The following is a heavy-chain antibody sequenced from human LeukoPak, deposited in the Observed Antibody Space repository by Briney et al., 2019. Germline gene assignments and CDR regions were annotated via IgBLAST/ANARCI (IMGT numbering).Heavy chain of an antibody. CDR3: ARKSPSGQTDY. V-gene: IGHV3-13*01. D-gene: IGHD6-19*01. CDR1: GFTFSNYD. CDR2: IGTAGDT. J-gene: IGHJ4*02. Sequence: GGSLRLPCAASGFTFSNYDMHWVRQVTGKGLEWVSAIGTAGDTYYPGSVKGRFTISRENAKNSLYLQMNSLRAGDTAVYYCARKSPSGQTDYWGQGTLVTVSS.